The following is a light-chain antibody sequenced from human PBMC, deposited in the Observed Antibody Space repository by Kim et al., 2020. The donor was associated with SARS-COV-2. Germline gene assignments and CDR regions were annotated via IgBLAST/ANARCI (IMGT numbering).Light chain of an antibody. Sequence: PGEGATLSCRASHSISISLCSYQQPRGQAPRLLIYDAATRATGIPASWCSSGSGTAVTPPIGGLVPEDFGVYYCQQHSNWPPPTSFGGGTKVDIK. CDR2: DAA. CDR3: QQHSNWPPPTS. J-gene: IGKJ4*01. CDR1: HSISIS. V-gene: IGKV3-11*01.